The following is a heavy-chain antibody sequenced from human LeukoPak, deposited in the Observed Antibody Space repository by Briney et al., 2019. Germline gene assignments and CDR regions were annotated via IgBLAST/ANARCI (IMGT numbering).Heavy chain of an antibody. D-gene: IGHD3-9*01. CDR3: ANGDTSTVLRYFDWLPFDY. CDR1: GFTFSSYG. J-gene: IGHJ4*02. CDR2: ISYDGSNK. Sequence: PGRSLRLSCAASGFTFSSYGMHWVRQAPGKGLEWVAVISYDGSNKYYADSVKGRFTISRDNSKNTLYLQMNSLRAEDTAVYYCANGDTSTVLRYFDWLPFDYWGQGTLVTVSS. V-gene: IGHV3-30*18.